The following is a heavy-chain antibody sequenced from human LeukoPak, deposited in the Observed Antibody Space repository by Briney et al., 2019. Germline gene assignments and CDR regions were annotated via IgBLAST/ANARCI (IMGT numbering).Heavy chain of an antibody. V-gene: IGHV3-23*01. D-gene: IGHD6-13*01. Sequence: GGSLRLSCAASGFTFSSYAMSWVRQAPGKGLEWVSAISGSGGSTYYADSVKGRFTISRDNSKNTLYLQMNSLRAEDTAVYYCASSFIAATYNDYWGQGTLVTVSS. CDR1: GFTFSSYA. CDR2: ISGSGGST. J-gene: IGHJ4*02. CDR3: ASSFIAATYNDY.